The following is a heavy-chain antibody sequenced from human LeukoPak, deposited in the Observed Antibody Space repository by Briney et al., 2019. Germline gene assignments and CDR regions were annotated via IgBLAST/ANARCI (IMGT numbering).Heavy chain of an antibody. CDR2: ISGSGGST. J-gene: IGHJ4*02. V-gene: IGHV3-23*01. Sequence: GGSLRLSCAASGFTFSSYAMSWVRQAPGKGLEWVSAISGSGGSTYYADSVKGRFAVSRDNSKNTLYLQMNSLRAEDTAVYYCAKDGVVVPAAMGFDYWGQGTLVTVSS. CDR3: AKDGVVVPAAMGFDY. CDR1: GFTFSSYA. D-gene: IGHD2-2*01.